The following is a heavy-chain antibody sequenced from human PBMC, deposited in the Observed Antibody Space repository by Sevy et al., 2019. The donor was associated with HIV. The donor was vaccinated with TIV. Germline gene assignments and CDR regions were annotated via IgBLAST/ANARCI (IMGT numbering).Heavy chain of an antibody. CDR1: GYTFSDYY. V-gene: IGHV1-2*07. J-gene: IGHJ6*02. D-gene: IGHD3-3*01. CDR2: INPNRGGT. Sequence: ASVKVSCKAYGYTFSDYYMHWVRQAPGQGLEWMGWINPNRGGTNYAHKFQGRVTRTRDTSISTAYMELSSLRSDDTAIYYCARGMSAYLLANGMDVWGQGTTVTVSS. CDR3: ARGMSAYLLANGMDV.